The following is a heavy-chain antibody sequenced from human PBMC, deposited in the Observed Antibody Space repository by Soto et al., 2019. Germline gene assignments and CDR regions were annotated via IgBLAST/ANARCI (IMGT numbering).Heavy chain of an antibody. CDR1: GGSMNKFY. D-gene: IGHD4-17*01. CDR3: VRDGSKTLRDCFDP. CDR2: VYATGTS. Sequence: PSETLSLTCSVSGGSMNKFYWSWIRKTAGKGLEWMGRVYATGTSDYNPSLRSRIAMSVDISKKTFSLRLRSVTAADTGVYYCVRDGSKTLRDCFDPWGQGILVTVSS. J-gene: IGHJ5*02. V-gene: IGHV4-4*07.